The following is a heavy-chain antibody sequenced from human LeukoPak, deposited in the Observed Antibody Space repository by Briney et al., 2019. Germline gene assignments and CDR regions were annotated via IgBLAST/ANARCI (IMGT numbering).Heavy chain of an antibody. V-gene: IGHV1-18*01. D-gene: IGHD6-13*01. CDR2: ISAYNGNT. CDR1: GYTFTSYG. CDR3: ARDPSGYGSSLGVAFDI. Sequence: ASVKVSCKASGYTFTSYGISWVRQAPGQGLEWMGWISAYNGNTNYAQKLQGRVTMTTDTSTSTAYMELRSLRSDDTAVYYCARDPSGYGSSLGVAFDIWGQGTMVTVSS. J-gene: IGHJ3*02.